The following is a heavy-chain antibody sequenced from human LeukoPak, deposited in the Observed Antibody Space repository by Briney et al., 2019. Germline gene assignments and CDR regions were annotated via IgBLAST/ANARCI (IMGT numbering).Heavy chain of an antibody. CDR1: GFTFSNYW. CDR3: ARAVGNSEDFDY. J-gene: IGHJ4*02. Sequence: GRSLRLSCAAFGFTFSNYWMHWVRQAPGKGLVWVSRIKSDGSSTSYADSVKGRFTISRDNAKNTLYLQMNSLRAEDTAVYYCARAVGNSEDFDYWGQGTLVTVSS. V-gene: IGHV3-74*01. CDR2: IKSDGSST. D-gene: IGHD4-23*01.